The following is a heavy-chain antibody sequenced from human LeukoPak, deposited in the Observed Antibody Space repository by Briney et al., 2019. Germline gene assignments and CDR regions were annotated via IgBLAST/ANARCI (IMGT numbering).Heavy chain of an antibody. CDR3: ARHGSSGYYYSRPFYFDY. CDR2: IYYSGST. Sequence: SETLSLTCPVSGGSISSSSYYWGWIRQPPGKGLEWIGGIYYSGSTYYNPSLKSRVTISVDTSKNHSSLKQSSVTAADTDVYYCARHGSSGYYYSRPFYFDYWGQGTLVTVSS. D-gene: IGHD3-22*01. J-gene: IGHJ4*02. CDR1: GGSISSSSYY. V-gene: IGHV4-39*01.